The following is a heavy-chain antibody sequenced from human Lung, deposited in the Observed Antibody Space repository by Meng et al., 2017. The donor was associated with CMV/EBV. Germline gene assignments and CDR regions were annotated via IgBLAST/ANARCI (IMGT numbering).Heavy chain of an antibody. D-gene: IGHD4-17*01. Sequence: QVQLVQSGAELQKPGASVKVSCKASGYTFGIFGITWVRQAPGQGLEWVGWISAENGNTNYAQKFQGSVTLTTDTSTKTAYMDLRGLRSDDSAVYYCARAGAAVTTHFDFWGRGTLVTVSS. CDR2: ISAENGNT. V-gene: IGHV1-18*01. CDR3: ARAGAAVTTHFDF. J-gene: IGHJ4*02. CDR1: GYTFGIFG.